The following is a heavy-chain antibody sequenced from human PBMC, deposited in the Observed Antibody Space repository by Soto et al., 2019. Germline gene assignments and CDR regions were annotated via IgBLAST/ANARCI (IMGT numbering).Heavy chain of an antibody. V-gene: IGHV3-23*01. D-gene: IGHD6-19*01. CDR2: ISGSGGST. CDR3: ASHRPSGWYEWSPGGDYYYYYMDV. Sequence: PWGSLRLSWAASGFTFSSYAMSWVRQAPGKGLEWVSAISGSGGSTYYADSVKGRFTISRDNSKNTLYLQMNSLRAEDTAVYYCASHRPSGWYEWSPGGDYYYYYMDVWGKGTTVTVSS. CDR1: GFTFSSYA. J-gene: IGHJ6*03.